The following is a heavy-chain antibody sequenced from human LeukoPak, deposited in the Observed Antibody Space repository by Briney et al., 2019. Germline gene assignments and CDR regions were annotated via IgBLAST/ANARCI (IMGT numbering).Heavy chain of an antibody. D-gene: IGHD6-19*01. J-gene: IGHJ4*02. Sequence: PGGSLRLSCAASGFTFSSYAMSWVRQAPGKGLEWVSAISGSGGSTYYADSVKGRFTISRDNSKNTLYLQMNSLRAEDTAVYYCAKGTSFGYSSGWYYRKTPYYFDYWGQGTLVTVFS. CDR3: AKGTSFGYSSGWYYRKTPYYFDY. V-gene: IGHV3-23*01. CDR2: ISGSGGST. CDR1: GFTFSSYA.